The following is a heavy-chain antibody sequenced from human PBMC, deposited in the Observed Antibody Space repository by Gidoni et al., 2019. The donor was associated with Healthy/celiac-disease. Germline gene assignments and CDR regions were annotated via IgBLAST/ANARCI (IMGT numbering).Heavy chain of an antibody. CDR3: ARFGRGGQQLVQ. CDR1: GGSISSGSYY. V-gene: IGHV4-61*02. CDR2: IYTSGST. D-gene: IGHD6-13*01. Sequence: QVQLQESGPGLVKPSQTLSLTCTVSGGSISSGSYYWSWIRQPAGKGLEWIGRIYTSGSTNYNPSLKSRVTISVDTSKNQFSLKLSSVTAADTAVYYCARFGRGGQQLVQWGQGTLVTVSS. J-gene: IGHJ4*02.